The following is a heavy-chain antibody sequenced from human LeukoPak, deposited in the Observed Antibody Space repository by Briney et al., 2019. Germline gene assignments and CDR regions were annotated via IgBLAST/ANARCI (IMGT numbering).Heavy chain of an antibody. J-gene: IGHJ6*04. CDR1: GGSTNSPDYY. CDR3: ARGKVPDP. D-gene: IGHD1-14*01. V-gene: IGHV4-30-4*08. CDR2: IYYSGTT. Sequence: PSETLSLTCTVSGGSTNSPDYYWSWIRQPPGKGLEWIGSIYYSGTTFYSPSLKSRLTISLDTSKNQFFLILSSMTVADTAVYYCARGKVPDPWGKGTTVTVSS.